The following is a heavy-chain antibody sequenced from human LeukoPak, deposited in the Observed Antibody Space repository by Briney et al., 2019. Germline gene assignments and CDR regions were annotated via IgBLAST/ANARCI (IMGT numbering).Heavy chain of an antibody. CDR3: ARGNTRGTMVWTEMDY. V-gene: IGHV3-48*01. Sequence: QPGGSLRLSCAASGFTFSSYSMNWVRQAPGKGLEWVSYISSSSSTIYYADSVKGRFTISRDNAKNSLYLQMNSLRAEDTAVYYCARGNTRGTMVWTEMDYWGQGTLVTVSS. D-gene: IGHD3-10*01. J-gene: IGHJ4*02. CDR2: ISSSSSTI. CDR1: GFTFSSYS.